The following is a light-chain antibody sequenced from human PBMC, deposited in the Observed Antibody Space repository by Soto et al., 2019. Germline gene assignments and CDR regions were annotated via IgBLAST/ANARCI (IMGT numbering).Light chain of an antibody. V-gene: IGKV3-20*01. CDR3: QRYGSSPLT. Sequence: EIVLTQSPGTLSLSPGERATLSCRVSQSVSSNHLAWYQQKPGQAPRLLIYGASTRASGIPDRFSGSGSGTDFTLTISRLEPEDLAVYYCQRYGSSPLTFGGGTKVEIK. J-gene: IGKJ4*01. CDR2: GAS. CDR1: QSVSSNH.